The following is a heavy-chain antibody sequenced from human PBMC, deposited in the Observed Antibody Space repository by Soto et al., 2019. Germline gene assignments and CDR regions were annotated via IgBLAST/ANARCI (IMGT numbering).Heavy chain of an antibody. V-gene: IGHV6-1*01. J-gene: IGHJ4*02. CDR3: AREFPYYASSDSYLDY. CDR1: GYSVSDNSAA. Sequence: SQTLSLTCAISGYSVSDNSAAWNWIRQSPSRGLEWLGRTYYRSKWYNDYAVSVKSRITVTPDTSKDQFSLHLNSVTPEDTAVYYCAREFPYYASSDSYLDYWGQGALVTV. CDR2: TYYRSKWYN. D-gene: IGHD3-16*01.